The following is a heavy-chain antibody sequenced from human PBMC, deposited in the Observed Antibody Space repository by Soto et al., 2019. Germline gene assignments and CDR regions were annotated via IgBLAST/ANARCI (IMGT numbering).Heavy chain of an antibody. CDR3: AREGMGFSNWFDP. V-gene: IGHV3-74*01. J-gene: IGHJ5*02. CDR1: GFTFSSYW. CDR2: MNTDGSDT. Sequence: EMQLVECGGGLVQPGGSLRLSCAASGFTFSSYWMHWVRQAPGKGLVWVSRMNTDGSDTYYADSVKGRFTISRDNARNTVYLQMNSLRVEDTAVYYCAREGMGFSNWFDPRGQGTLVTVSS. D-gene: IGHD2-8*01.